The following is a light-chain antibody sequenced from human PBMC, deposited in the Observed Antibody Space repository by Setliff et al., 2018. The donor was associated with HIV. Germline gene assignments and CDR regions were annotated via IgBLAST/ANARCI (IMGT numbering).Light chain of an antibody. CDR1: NIGGKS. V-gene: IGLV3-21*04. Sequence: SYELTQPPSVSVAPGKTARITCGGNNIGGKSVHWYQQKPGQAPVLVISYDSDRPSGIPERFSGSNSGNTATLTISRVEAGDEADYYCQVWDSSSDHPYVFGTGTKVTVL. CDR3: QVWDSSSDHPYV. J-gene: IGLJ1*01. CDR2: YDS.